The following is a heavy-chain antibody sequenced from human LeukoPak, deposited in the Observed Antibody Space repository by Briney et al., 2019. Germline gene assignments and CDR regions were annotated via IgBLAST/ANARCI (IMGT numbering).Heavy chain of an antibody. D-gene: IGHD5-18*01. J-gene: IGHJ4*02. CDR2: ISVYNGNT. CDR1: GYTFTDYG. V-gene: IGHV1-18*01. Sequence: ASVKVSCKACGYTFTDYGISWVRQAPGQGLEWMGWISVYNGNTNYAQKFQGRVTMTTDTSTSTAYMELRSLTSDDTAVFYCARDVTFADTWGQGTLVTVSS. CDR3: ARDVTFADT.